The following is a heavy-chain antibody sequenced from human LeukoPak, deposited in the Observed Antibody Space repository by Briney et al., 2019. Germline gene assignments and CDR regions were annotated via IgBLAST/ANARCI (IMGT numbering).Heavy chain of an antibody. CDR2: IYSGGST. J-gene: IGHJ4*02. CDR3: AREAVTRNYFDY. CDR1: GFTFSTYS. Sequence: GGSLRLSCAASGFTFSTYSMNWVRQAPGKGLEWVSVIYSGGSTYYADSVKGRFTISRDNSKNTLFLQMNSLRAEDTAVYYCAREAVTRNYFDYWGQGTLVTVSS. D-gene: IGHD4-17*01. V-gene: IGHV3-53*01.